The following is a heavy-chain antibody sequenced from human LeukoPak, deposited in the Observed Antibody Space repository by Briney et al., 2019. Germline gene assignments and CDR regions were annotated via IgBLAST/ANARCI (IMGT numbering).Heavy chain of an antibody. V-gene: IGHV4-59*08. CDR1: GGSISSYY. CDR2: IYYSGST. CDR3: ARSGYSYGYNDY. D-gene: IGHD5-18*01. J-gene: IGHJ4*02. Sequence: SETLSLTCTVSGGSISSYYWSWIRQPPGKGLEWIGYIYYSGSTNYNPSLKSRVTISVDTSKNQFSLKPSSVTAADTVVYYCARSGYSYGYNDYWGQGTLVTVSS.